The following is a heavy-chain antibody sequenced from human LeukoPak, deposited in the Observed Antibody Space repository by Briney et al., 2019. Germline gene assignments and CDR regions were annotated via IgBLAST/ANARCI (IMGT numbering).Heavy chain of an antibody. CDR1: GYTFTSYG. CDR3: ARSSSWPKYYFDY. V-gene: IGHV1-69*13. CDR2: IIPIFGTA. Sequence: GASVKVSCKASGYTFTSYGISWVRQAPGQGLEWMGGIIPIFGTANYAQKFQGRVTITADESTSTAYMELSSLRSEDTAVYYCARSSSWPKYYFDYWGQGTLVTVSS. D-gene: IGHD6-13*01. J-gene: IGHJ4*02.